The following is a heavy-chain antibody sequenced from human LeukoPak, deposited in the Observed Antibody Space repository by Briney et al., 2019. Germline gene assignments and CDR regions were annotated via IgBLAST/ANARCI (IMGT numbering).Heavy chain of an antibody. D-gene: IGHD6-19*01. Sequence: GGSLRLSCAASAFTFSDYYMSWIRQAPGKGLEWVSHISSSGSTIYYADSVKGRFTISRDNAKNSLYLQMNSLRAEDTAVYYCARLGIAVAGTYQPYYFDYWGQGTLVTVSS. V-gene: IGHV3-11*04. CDR1: AFTFSDYY. CDR2: ISSSGSTI. J-gene: IGHJ4*02. CDR3: ARLGIAVAGTYQPYYFDY.